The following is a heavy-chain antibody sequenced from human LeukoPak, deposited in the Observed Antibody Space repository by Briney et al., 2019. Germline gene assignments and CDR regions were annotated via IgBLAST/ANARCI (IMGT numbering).Heavy chain of an antibody. J-gene: IGHJ4*02. CDR3: ARFDTSGYHYFDY. Sequence: GGSLRLSCAASGFTFSSYAMSWVRQAPGKGLEWVSAISGSGGSTYYADSVKGRFTISRDNAKKSLYLHVNSLRAEDTAVYYCARFDTSGYHYFDYWGQGTLVTVSS. CDR1: GFTFSSYA. V-gene: IGHV3-23*01. CDR2: ISGSGGST. D-gene: IGHD3-22*01.